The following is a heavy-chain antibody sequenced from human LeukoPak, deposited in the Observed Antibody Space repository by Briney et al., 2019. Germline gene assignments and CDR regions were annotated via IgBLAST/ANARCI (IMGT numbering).Heavy chain of an antibody. V-gene: IGHV4-61*02. Sequence: PSQTLSLTCTVSVGSISSGSYYWSWIRQPAGKGLEWIGRIYTSGSTNYNPSLKSRVTISVDTSKNQVSLKLSSVTAADTAVYYCARDGAVGPLYYYGMDVWGQGTTVTVSS. CDR3: ARDGAVGPLYYYGMDV. CDR1: VGSISSGSYY. D-gene: IGHD3-16*01. J-gene: IGHJ6*02. CDR2: IYTSGST.